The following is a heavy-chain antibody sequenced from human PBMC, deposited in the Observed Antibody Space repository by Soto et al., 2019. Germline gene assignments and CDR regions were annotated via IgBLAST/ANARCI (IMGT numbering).Heavy chain of an antibody. Sequence: QVQLQESGPGLVKTSQTLSLTCTVSGASTGSGGYYWSWIRQHPGKGLEWIGYIYYTGSTYYSPSLKRRESISVDTSKNEFSLKLDSVTAADTAVYYCARADYGDRGLAFDSWGQGTLVTVSS. J-gene: IGHJ4*02. V-gene: IGHV4-31*03. CDR2: IYYTGST. D-gene: IGHD4-17*01. CDR1: GASTGSGGYY. CDR3: ARADYGDRGLAFDS.